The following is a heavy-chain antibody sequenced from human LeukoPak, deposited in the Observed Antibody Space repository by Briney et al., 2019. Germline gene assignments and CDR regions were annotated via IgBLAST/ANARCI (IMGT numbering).Heavy chain of an antibody. Sequence: GGSLRLSCAASGFTFSSYAMHWVRQAPGKGLEWVAVISYDGSNKYYADSVKGRFTISRDNSKNTLYLQMNSLRAEDTAVYYCARDPMVRGVIGKLDYWGQGTLVTVSS. D-gene: IGHD3-10*01. CDR3: ARDPMVRGVIGKLDY. CDR1: GFTFSSYA. J-gene: IGHJ4*02. CDR2: ISYDGSNK. V-gene: IGHV3-30-3*01.